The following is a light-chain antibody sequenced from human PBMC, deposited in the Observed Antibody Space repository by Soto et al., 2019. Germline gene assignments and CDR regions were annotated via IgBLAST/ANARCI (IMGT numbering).Light chain of an antibody. CDR2: DVN. CDR3: SSYTRSSRYV. J-gene: IGLJ1*01. Sequence: QSALTQPASVSGSPGQSITISCTGTSSDVGGYNYVSWYQQHPGKAPKVMIDDVNNRPSGVSNRFSVSKSGNTASLTISGLKAEDEADYYCSSYTRSSRYVFGTGTKVTVL. V-gene: IGLV2-14*03. CDR1: SSDVGGYNY.